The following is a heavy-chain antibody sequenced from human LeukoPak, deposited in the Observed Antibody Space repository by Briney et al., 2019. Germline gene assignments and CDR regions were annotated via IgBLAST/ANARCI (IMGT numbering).Heavy chain of an antibody. J-gene: IGHJ4*02. D-gene: IGHD3-9*01. CDR3: ARDWLHYDSLTGYPAD. V-gene: IGHV3-66*01. CDR2: IYSGGST. Sequence: PGGSLRLSCADSGFTVSSNYMRWVRQAPGKGLEWVSVIYSGGSTHYADSVKGRFTISRDNSKNTLYLQMNSLRAEDTAVYYCARDWLHYDSLTGYPADWGQGTLVTVSS. CDR1: GFTVSSNY.